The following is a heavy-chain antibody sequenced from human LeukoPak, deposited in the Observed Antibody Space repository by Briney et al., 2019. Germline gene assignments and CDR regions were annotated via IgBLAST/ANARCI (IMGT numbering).Heavy chain of an antibody. Sequence: SETLSLTCTVSGGSISSYYRSWIRQPAGKGLEWIGRIYTSGSTNYNPSLKSRVTMSVDTSKNQFSLKLSSVTAADTAVYYCARERYSFNYYYGMDVWGQGTTVTVSS. CDR2: IYTSGST. V-gene: IGHV4-4*07. CDR3: ARERYSFNYYYGMDV. D-gene: IGHD5-18*01. CDR1: GGSISSYY. J-gene: IGHJ6*02.